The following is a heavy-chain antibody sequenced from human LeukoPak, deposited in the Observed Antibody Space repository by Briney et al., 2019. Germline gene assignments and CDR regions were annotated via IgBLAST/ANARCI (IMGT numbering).Heavy chain of an antibody. V-gene: IGHV4-59*01. J-gene: IGHJ4*02. Sequence: PSETLSLTCTVSGGSISSYYWSWIRQPPGKGLEWIGYIYYSGSTNYNPSLKSRVTISVDTSKNQFSLKLSSVTAADTAVYYCARTGPGGDYSDYWGQGTLVTVSS. CDR2: IYYSGST. CDR3: ARTGPGGDYSDY. CDR1: GGSISSYY. D-gene: IGHD3-16*01.